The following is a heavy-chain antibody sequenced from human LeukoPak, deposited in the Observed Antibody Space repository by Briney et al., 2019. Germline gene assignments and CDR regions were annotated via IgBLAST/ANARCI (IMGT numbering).Heavy chain of an antibody. D-gene: IGHD3-10*01. Sequence: ASVKVSCKASGYTFTSYAMHWVRQAPGQRLEWMGWINTGNGNTKYSQKFQGRVTITRDASASTAYMELRSLRSDDTAVYYCARDMRAPVWYYGSGSYYSIDYWGQGTLVTVSS. CDR1: GYTFTSYA. V-gene: IGHV1-3*04. CDR2: INTGNGNT. J-gene: IGHJ4*02. CDR3: ARDMRAPVWYYGSGSYYSIDY.